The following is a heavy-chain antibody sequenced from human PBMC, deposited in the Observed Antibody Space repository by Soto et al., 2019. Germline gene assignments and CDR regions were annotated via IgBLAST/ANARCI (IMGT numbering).Heavy chain of an antibody. J-gene: IGHJ4*02. D-gene: IGHD5-12*01. CDR2: IYYSGTT. CDR1: GGSIKVGGYY. Sequence: SETLSLTCTVSGGSIKVGGYYWGWIRQPPGKGLEWVATIYYSGTTYYNPSLKSRLTISLDTSRNQFSLDLTSVTAADTAVYYCARLAYSHYSTWGQGTLVTV. V-gene: IGHV4-39*01. CDR3: ARLAYSHYST.